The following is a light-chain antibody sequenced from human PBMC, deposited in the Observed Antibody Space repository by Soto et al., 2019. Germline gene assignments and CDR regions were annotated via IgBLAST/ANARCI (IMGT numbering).Light chain of an antibody. CDR3: QKLNSYPLT. J-gene: IGKJ2*01. CDR1: QGISSY. Sequence: DIQLTQSPSFLSASVGDRVTITCRASQGISSYLAWYQQKPGKAPKLLIYAASTVQSGVPSRFSGSGSGTEFTLALSSLQPEDFATYYCQKLNSYPLTFGQGTNLGIK. CDR2: AAS. V-gene: IGKV1-9*01.